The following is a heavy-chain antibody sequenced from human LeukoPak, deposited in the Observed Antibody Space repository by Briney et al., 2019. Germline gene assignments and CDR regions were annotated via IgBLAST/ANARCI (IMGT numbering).Heavy chain of an antibody. D-gene: IGHD4-17*01. V-gene: IGHV3-74*01. Sequence: GGSLRLSCAASGFTFSSYWMHWVRQTPGRGLVWVSRIKGDGSDTLYADSVKGRFTISRDNSKNTLYLQTSSLGVDDTAVYYCARASTTVPNLLDYWGQGALVSVSS. CDR3: ARASTTVPNLLDY. CDR2: IKGDGSDT. CDR1: GFTFSSYW. J-gene: IGHJ4*02.